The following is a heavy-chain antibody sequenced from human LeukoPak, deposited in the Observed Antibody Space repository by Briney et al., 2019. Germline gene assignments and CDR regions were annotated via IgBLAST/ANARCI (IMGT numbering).Heavy chain of an antibody. CDR1: GFTFSSYW. V-gene: IGHV3-7*01. CDR3: ARVSAGYYYYYMDV. CDR2: IKQDGSEK. J-gene: IGHJ6*03. Sequence: PGGSLRLSCAASGFTFSSYWMSWVRQAPGKGLEWVANIKQDGSEKYYVDSVKGRFTISRDNAKNSLYLQMNSLRAEDTAVYYCARVSAGYYYYYMDVWGKGTTVTVSS.